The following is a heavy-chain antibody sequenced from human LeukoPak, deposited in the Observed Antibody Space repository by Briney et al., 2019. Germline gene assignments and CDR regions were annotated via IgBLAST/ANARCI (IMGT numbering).Heavy chain of an antibody. V-gene: IGHV4-39*01. CDR2: IYYSGST. J-gene: IGHJ4*02. CDR3: ARHSDPYYYDSSGYYSYCFDY. D-gene: IGHD3-22*01. CDR1: GGSLSSSSYY. Sequence: PSETPSLTCTVSGGSLSSSSYYWGWIRQPPGKGLEWIGSIYYSGSTYYNPSLTSRVTISIDTSKNQFSLKLSSVTAADTAVYYCARHSDPYYYDSSGYYSYCFDYWGQGTLVTVSS.